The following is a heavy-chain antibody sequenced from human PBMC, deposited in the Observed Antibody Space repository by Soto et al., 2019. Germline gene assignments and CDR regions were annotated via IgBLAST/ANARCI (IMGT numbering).Heavy chain of an antibody. CDR3: ARAPDNYYFDS. Sequence: SETLSLTCAVYGGSFNGYYWTWIRQPPGKGPEWIGDINHSGSTNYNPSLKSRVTILVDTSKNQFSLKLRSVTAADMAVFYCARAPDNYYFDSWGQGTLVTV. CDR2: INHSGST. J-gene: IGHJ4*02. D-gene: IGHD1-1*01. V-gene: IGHV4-34*01. CDR1: GGSFNGYY.